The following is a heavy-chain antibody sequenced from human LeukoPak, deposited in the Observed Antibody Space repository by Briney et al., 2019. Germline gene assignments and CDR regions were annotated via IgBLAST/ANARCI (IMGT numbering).Heavy chain of an antibody. CDR3: ARVNYGDYDYFDY. CDR2: ISSSSSTI. Sequence: GGSLRLSCAASGFTFSSYSMNWVRQAPGKGLEWVSYISSSSSTIYYADSVKGRFTISRDNAKNSLYLQMNSLRAEDTAVYYYARVNYGDYDYFDYWGQGTLVTVSS. J-gene: IGHJ4*02. CDR1: GFTFSSYS. V-gene: IGHV3-48*04. D-gene: IGHD4-17*01.